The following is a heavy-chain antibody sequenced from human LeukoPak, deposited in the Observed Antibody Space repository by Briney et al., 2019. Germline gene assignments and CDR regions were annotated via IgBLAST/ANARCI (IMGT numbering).Heavy chain of an antibody. D-gene: IGHD1-26*01. CDR3: ARDRSLRIVGATGRVGFAFDI. V-gene: IGHV1-69*05. J-gene: IGHJ3*02. Sequence: GASVKVSCKASGGTFSSYAISWVRQAPGQRLEWMGRIIPIFGTANYAQKFQGRVTITTDECTSTAYIELSSLRSEDTAVYYCARDRSLRIVGATGRVGFAFDIWGQGTMVTVSS. CDR2: IIPIFGTA. CDR1: GGTFSSYA.